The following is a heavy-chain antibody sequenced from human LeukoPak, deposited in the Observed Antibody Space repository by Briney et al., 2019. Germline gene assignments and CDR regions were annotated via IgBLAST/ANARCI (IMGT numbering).Heavy chain of an antibody. V-gene: IGHV4-38-2*01. D-gene: IGHD6-13*01. J-gene: IGHJ4*02. Sequence: PSETLSLTCAVSGYSISSGYYWGWIRQPPGKGLEWIGSIYHSGSTYYNPSLKSRVTISVDTSKNQFSLKLSSVTAADTAVYYCARGVAAAGTNYFDYWGQGTLVTVSP. CDR3: ARGVAAAGTNYFDY. CDR2: IYHSGST. CDR1: GYSISSGYY.